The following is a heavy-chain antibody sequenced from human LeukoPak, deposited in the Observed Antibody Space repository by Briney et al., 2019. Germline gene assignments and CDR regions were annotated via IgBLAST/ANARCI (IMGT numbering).Heavy chain of an antibody. V-gene: IGHV1-2*04. Sequence: VASVKVSCKASGYTFTGYYMHWVRQAPGQGLEWMGWINPNSGGTNYAQKFQGWVTMTRDTSISTAYMELSRLRSDDTVVYYCARGDSSGWYGDYWGQGTLVTVSS. J-gene: IGHJ4*02. CDR2: INPNSGGT. CDR1: GYTFTGYY. D-gene: IGHD6-19*01. CDR3: ARGDSSGWYGDY.